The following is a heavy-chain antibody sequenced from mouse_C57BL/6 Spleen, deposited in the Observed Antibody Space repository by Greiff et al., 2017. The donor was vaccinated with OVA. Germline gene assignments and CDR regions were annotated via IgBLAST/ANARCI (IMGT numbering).Heavy chain of an antibody. Sequence: EVQLQQSGPELVKPGASVKISCKASGYTFTDYYMNWVKQSHGKSLEWIGDINPNNGGTSYNQKFKGKATLTVDTSSSTAYMELRSLTSEDSAVYYCARTFYDGYYVDYWGQGTTLTVSS. D-gene: IGHD2-3*01. V-gene: IGHV1-26*01. J-gene: IGHJ2*01. CDR2: INPNNGGT. CDR1: GYTFTDYY. CDR3: ARTFYDGYYVDY.